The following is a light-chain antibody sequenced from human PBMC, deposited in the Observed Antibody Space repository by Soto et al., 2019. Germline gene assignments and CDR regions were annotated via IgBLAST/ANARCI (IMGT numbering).Light chain of an antibody. V-gene: IGKV3-20*01. J-gene: IGKJ3*01. CDR3: QQYGSSPRT. CDR1: QSVSSNY. Sequence: EIVLTQSPGTPSLSPGERATLSCRASQSVSSNYLAWYQQKPGQAPRLLIYGASTRATGIPDRFSGSGSGTDFTLTINRLEPEDSAVYYCQQYGSSPRTFGPGTKVEIK. CDR2: GAS.